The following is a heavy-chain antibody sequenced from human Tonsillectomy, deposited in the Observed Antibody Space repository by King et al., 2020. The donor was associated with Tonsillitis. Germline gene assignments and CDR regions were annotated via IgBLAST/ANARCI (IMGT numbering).Heavy chain of an antibody. CDR2: ISYDGSNK. CDR3: ATDQSPGESSGYLNY. Sequence: QVQLVESGGGVVQPGRSLRLSCAASEFTFSSYAMHWVRQAPGKGLEWVAVISYDGSNKYYADSVKGRFTISRDSSKNRLYLQMNSLTVEDTGVYYCATDQSPGESSGYLNYWGQGTLVTVSS. CDR1: EFTFSSYA. J-gene: IGHJ4*02. D-gene: IGHD3-22*01. V-gene: IGHV3-30-3*01.